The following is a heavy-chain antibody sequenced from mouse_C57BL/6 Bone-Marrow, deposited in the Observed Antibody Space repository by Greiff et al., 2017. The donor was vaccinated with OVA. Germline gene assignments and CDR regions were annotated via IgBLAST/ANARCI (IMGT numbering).Heavy chain of an antibody. CDR3: ASLFYYIFAY. D-gene: IGHD2-1*01. CDR2: IHPNSGST. V-gene: IGHV1-64*01. Sequence: VQLQPPGAELVKPGASVTLSCKASGYTFTSYWMHWVKQRPGQGLEWIGMIHPNSGSTNYNEKFKSKATLTVDKSSSTAYMQLSSLTSEDSAVYYCASLFYYIFAYWGQGTLVTVSA. J-gene: IGHJ3*01. CDR1: GYTFTSYW.